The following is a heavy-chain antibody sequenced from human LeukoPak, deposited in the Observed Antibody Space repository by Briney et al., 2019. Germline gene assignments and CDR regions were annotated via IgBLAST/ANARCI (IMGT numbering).Heavy chain of an antibody. D-gene: IGHD3-3*01. CDR3: TRDRYYDFWSGYRSLYYFDY. Sequence: PGRSLRLSCAASGFTFGDYAMSWVRQAPGKGLEWVGFIRSKAYGGTTEYAASVKGRFTISRDDSKSIAYLQMNSLKTEDTAVYYCTRDRYYDFWSGYRSLYYFDYWGQGTLVTVSS. V-gene: IGHV3-49*04. J-gene: IGHJ4*02. CDR2: IRSKAYGGTT. CDR1: GFTFGDYA.